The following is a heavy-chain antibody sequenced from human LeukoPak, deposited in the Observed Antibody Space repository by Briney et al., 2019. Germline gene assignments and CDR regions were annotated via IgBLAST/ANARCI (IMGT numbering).Heavy chain of an antibody. CDR1: GFTFSSYA. CDR3: AKIAAAGTFDYNWFDP. V-gene: IGHV3-23*01. Sequence: GGSLRLSCAASGFTFSSYAMSWVRQAPGKGLEWVSAISGSGGSTYYADSVKGRFTISRDNSKNTLYLQMNTLRAEDTAVYYCAKIAAAGTFDYNWFDPWGQGTLVTVSS. J-gene: IGHJ5*02. CDR2: ISGSGGST. D-gene: IGHD6-13*01.